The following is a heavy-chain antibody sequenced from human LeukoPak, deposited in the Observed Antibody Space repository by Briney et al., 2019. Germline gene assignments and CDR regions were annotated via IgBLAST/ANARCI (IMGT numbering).Heavy chain of an antibody. CDR2: ISGSGGST. CDR3: AKRVAAAGRTYYFDY. V-gene: IGHV3-23*01. Sequence: GGSLRLSCAASGFTFSSYAMSWVRQAPGKGLVWVSAISGSGGSTYYADSVKGRFTISRDNSKNTVYLQVNSLRAEDTAVYYCAKRVAAAGRTYYFDYWGQGTLVIVSS. D-gene: IGHD6-13*01. J-gene: IGHJ4*02. CDR1: GFTFSSYA.